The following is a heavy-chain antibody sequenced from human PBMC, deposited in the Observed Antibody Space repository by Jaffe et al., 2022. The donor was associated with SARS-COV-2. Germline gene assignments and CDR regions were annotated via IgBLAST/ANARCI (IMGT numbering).Heavy chain of an antibody. D-gene: IGHD1-26*01. CDR1: GFTFSSYS. CDR2: ISSSSSTI. V-gene: IGHV3-48*02. Sequence: EVQLVESGGGLVQPGGSLRLSCAASGFTFSSYSMNWVRQAPGKGLEWVSYISSSSSTIYYADSVKGRFTISRDNAKNSLYLQMNSLRDEDTAVYYCAREGGGSYRPTYYYGMDVWGQGTTVTVSS. CDR3: AREGGGSYRPTYYYGMDV. J-gene: IGHJ6*02.